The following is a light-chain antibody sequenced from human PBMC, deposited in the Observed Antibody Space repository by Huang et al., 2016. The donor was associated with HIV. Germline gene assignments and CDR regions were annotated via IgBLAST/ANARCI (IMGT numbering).Light chain of an antibody. V-gene: IGKV1-39*01. J-gene: IGKJ2*01. Sequence: DIQMTQSPSSLSASVGDRVTITCRASQSISTHLNWYQHQPGKAPRLLIFAASSLQSGVPSRFSGSGSETDFSLTISTLQRGDFATYYCQQSYSSPHTFGQGTRLEIK. CDR2: AAS. CDR3: QQSYSSPHT. CDR1: QSISTH.